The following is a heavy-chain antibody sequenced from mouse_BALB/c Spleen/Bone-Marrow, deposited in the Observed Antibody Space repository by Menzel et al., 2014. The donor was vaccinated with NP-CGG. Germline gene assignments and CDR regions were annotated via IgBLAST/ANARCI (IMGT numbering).Heavy chain of an antibody. Sequence: VQLQQSGPGLVAPSQSLSITCTVSGFSLTSYGIHWVRQPPGKGLEWLVVIWSDGSTTYNSSLKSRLNIRKDNSKSQVFIKVSSLQTHDTAMYYCARTGTYYAMDYWGQGTSVTVSS. J-gene: IGHJ4*01. D-gene: IGHD4-1*01. CDR2: IWSDGST. CDR1: GFSLTSYG. V-gene: IGHV2-6*02. CDR3: ARTGTYYAMDY.